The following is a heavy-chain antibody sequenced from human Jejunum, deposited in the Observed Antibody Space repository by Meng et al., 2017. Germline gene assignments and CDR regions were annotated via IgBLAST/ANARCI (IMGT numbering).Heavy chain of an antibody. J-gene: IGHJ4*02. CDR1: GGSSNTGDYY. D-gene: IGHD2-8*02. V-gene: IGHV4-30-4*01. CDR2: IYYSGSS. CDR3: ARHPTGGYNYFDY. Sequence: QVQLQESGPGRVKPAQTLSLTCTVSGGSSNTGDYYWSWIRQPPGKGLEWIAYIYYSGSSYSKSSLRSRVIISIDTSKNQFSLILSAVTAADTAVYYCARHPTGGYNYFDYWGQGTLVTVSS.